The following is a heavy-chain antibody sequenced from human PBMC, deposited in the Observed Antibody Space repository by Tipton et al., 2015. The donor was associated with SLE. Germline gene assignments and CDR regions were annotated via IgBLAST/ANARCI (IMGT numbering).Heavy chain of an antibody. CDR3: ARDKSSHSKYILDH. CDR2: IYPTGNT. J-gene: IGHJ4*02. V-gene: IGHV4-4*07. CDR1: GASVSNYY. Sequence: TLSLTCTVSGASVSNYYWSWIRQPAGKGLEWIGRIYPTGNTNYNPSLKSRVTMSVDTSKNQFSLKLTSVTAADTAVYYCARDKSSHSKYILDHWGQGTLVTVSP. D-gene: IGHD3-3*02.